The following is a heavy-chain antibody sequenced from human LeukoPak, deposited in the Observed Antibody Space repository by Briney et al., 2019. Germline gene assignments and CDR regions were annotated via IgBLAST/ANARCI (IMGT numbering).Heavy chain of an antibody. CDR1: GFTFSSYE. CDR2: ISSSGSTI. Sequence: GGSLRLSCAASGFTFSSYEMNWVRQAPGKGLEWVSYISSSGSTIYYADSVKGRFTISRDNAKNSLYLQMNSLRAEDTAVYYCARDAYDSDTNTRRNFDYWGQGTLVTVSS. J-gene: IGHJ4*02. CDR3: ARDAYDSDTNTRRNFDY. D-gene: IGHD2-8*01. V-gene: IGHV3-48*03.